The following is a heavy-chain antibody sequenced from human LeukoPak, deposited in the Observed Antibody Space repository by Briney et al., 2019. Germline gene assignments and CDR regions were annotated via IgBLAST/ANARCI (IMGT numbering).Heavy chain of an antibody. CDR2: IYYSGST. V-gene: IGHV4-59*11. D-gene: IGHD3-3*01. CDR3: ARVSGNYDFWSGYYRNWFDP. Sequence: SETLSLTCTVSGGSISSHYWSWIRQPPGKGLEWIGYIYYSGSTNYNPPLKSRVTISVDTSKNQFSLKLSSVTAADTAVYYCARVSGNYDFWSGYYRNWFDPWGQGTLVTVSS. J-gene: IGHJ5*02. CDR1: GGSISSHY.